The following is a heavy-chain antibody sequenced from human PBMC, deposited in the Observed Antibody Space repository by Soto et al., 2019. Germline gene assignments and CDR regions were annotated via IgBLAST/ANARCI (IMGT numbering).Heavy chain of an antibody. D-gene: IGHD3-3*01. J-gene: IGHJ4*02. Sequence: SETLSLTCTVSGGSISSGDYYWSWIRQPPGKGLEWIGYIYYSGSTYYNPSLKSRVTISVDTSKNQFSLKLSSVTAADTAVYYCARGRITIFGFDYWGQGTLVTVSS. V-gene: IGHV4-30-4*01. CDR3: ARGRITIFGFDY. CDR2: IYYSGST. CDR1: GGSISSGDYY.